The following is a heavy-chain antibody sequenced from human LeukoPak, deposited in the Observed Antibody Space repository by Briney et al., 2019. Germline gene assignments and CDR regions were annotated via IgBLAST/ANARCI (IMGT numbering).Heavy chain of an antibody. CDR1: GFTFSIYT. Sequence: PGGSLRLSCAASGFTFSIYTMNWVRQAPGKGLEWVSSISGTSSYIFYADSVKGRFTISRDNAKNSLYLQMNSLRAEDTAVYYCARGSSSWYYYYYYMDVWGKGTTVTISS. CDR3: ARGSSSWYYYYYYMDV. D-gene: IGHD6-13*01. J-gene: IGHJ6*03. CDR2: ISGTSSYI. V-gene: IGHV3-21*01.